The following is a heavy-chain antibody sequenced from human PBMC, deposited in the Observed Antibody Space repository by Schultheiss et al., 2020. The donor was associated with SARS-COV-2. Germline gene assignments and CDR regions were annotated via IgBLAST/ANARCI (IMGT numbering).Heavy chain of an antibody. D-gene: IGHD2-15*01. CDR1: GGSISSYY. Sequence: SETLSLTCTVSGGSISSYYWSWIRQPPGKGLEWIGYIYYSGSTYYNPSLKSRVTISVDTSKNQFSLKLSSVTAADTAVYYCATGRREWTDYWGQGTLVTVAS. CDR2: IYYSGST. V-gene: IGHV4-30-4*01. CDR3: ATGRREWTDY. J-gene: IGHJ4*02.